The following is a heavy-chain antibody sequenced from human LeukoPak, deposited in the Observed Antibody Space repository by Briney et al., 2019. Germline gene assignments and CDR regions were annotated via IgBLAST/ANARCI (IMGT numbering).Heavy chain of an antibody. CDR1: GFTFSSYC. J-gene: IGHJ5*02. D-gene: IGHD5-12*01. CDR3: ARMSSEAPGLPDL. CDR2: LSPDGSST. Sequence: GVSLRLSCAASGFTFSSYCMQWVRQAPGKGLVFVSRLSPDGSSTTSADSVKGRFTISRDNSKNTLYLDIGILRADDTAVYYCARMSSEAPGLPDLWGQGTLVTVSS. V-gene: IGHV3-74*01.